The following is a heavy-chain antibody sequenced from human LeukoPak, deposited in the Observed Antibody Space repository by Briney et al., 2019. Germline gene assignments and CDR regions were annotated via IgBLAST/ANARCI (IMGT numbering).Heavy chain of an antibody. J-gene: IGHJ3*02. CDR2: IWYDGSNK. D-gene: IGHD1-1*01. CDR3: ARDVGVTTLGDAFDI. CDR1: GFTFSSYG. V-gene: IGHV3-33*01. Sequence: GGSLRLSCAASGFTFSSYGMPWVRQAPGKGLEWVAVIWYDGSNKYYADSVKGRFTISRDNSKNTLYLRMNSLRAEDTAVYYCARDVGVTTLGDAFDIWGQGTMVTVSS.